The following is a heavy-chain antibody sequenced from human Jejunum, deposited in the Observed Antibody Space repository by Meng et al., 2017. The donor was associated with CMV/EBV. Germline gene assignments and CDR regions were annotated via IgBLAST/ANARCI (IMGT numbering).Heavy chain of an antibody. CDR2: IKQDGSED. D-gene: IGHD6-6*01. J-gene: IGHJ6*02. V-gene: IGHV3-7*01. CDR3: ARGQQYRSSSWGSNYYYYGLDV. Sequence: WMNWVRQVPGKGLEWVASIKQDGSEDYYVDSVRGRFTISRDNAGNSLFLQLNSLRAADTAVYYCARGQQYRSSSWGSNYYYYGLDVWGQGTTVTVSS. CDR1: W.